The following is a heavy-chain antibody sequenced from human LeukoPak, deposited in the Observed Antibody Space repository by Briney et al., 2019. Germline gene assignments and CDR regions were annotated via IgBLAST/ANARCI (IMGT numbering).Heavy chain of an antibody. J-gene: IGHJ1*01. CDR1: GFTFDDYA. CDR2: ISGDGGST. V-gene: IGHV3-43*02. CDR3: AKAPIRGSLFQH. Sequence: GGSLRLSCAASGFTFDDYAMHWVRRAPGKGLEWVSLISGDGGSTYYADPVKGRFTISRDNSKNSLYLQMNSLRTEDTALYYCAKAPIRGSLFQHWGQGTLVTVSS. D-gene: IGHD6-6*01.